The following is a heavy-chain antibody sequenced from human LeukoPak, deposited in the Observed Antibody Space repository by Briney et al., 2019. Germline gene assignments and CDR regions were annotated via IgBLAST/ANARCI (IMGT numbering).Heavy chain of an antibody. J-gene: IGHJ6*02. CDR3: ARDWTTVTNYYYYGMDV. CDR1: GGTFSSYA. CDR2: IIPIFGTA. Sequence: GASVKVSCKASGGTFSSYAISWVRQAPGQGLEWMGGIIPIFGTANYAQKFQGRVTITADESTSTAYMELSSLRSEDTAVYYCARDWTTVTNYYYYGMDVWGQGTTVTVSS. D-gene: IGHD4-17*01. V-gene: IGHV1-69*13.